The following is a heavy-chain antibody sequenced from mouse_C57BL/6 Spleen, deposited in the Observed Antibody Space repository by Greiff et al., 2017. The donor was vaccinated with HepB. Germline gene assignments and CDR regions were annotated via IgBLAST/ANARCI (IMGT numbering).Heavy chain of an antibody. V-gene: IGHV10-1*01. D-gene: IGHD1-1*01. Sequence: EVKLVESGGGLVQPKGSLKLSCAASGFSFNTYAMNWVRQAPGKGLEWVARIRSKSNNYATYYADSVKDRFTISRDDSESMLYLQMNNLKTEDTAMYYCVRPYYYGSSYVWFAYWGQGTLVTVSA. CDR2: IRSKSNNYAT. CDR3: VRPYYYGSSYVWFAY. CDR1: GFSFNTYA. J-gene: IGHJ3*01.